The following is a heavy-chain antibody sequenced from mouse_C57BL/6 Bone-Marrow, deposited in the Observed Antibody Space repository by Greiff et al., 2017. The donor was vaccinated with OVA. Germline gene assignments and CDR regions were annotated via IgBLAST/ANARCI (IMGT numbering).Heavy chain of an antibody. D-gene: IGHD1-1*01. V-gene: IGHV5-6*02. Sequence: DVKLVESGGDLVKPGGSLKLSCAASGFTFINYGMSWVRQTPDKRLEWVAAISSGGSYTYYPDSVKGRFTISRDNAKNTLYLQMSSLKSENTAMYYGVRAAWYYGREAMDYWGQGTSVTVSS. CDR3: VRAAWYYGREAMDY. CDR1: GFTFINYG. CDR2: ISSGGSYT. J-gene: IGHJ4*01.